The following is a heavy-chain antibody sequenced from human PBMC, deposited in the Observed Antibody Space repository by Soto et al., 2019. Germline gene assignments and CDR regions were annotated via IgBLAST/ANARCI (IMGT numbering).Heavy chain of an antibody. CDR3: AINEGTDGYKFAY. V-gene: IGHV1-69*01. J-gene: IGHJ4*02. CDR2: IIPLFGTA. CDR1: GGTFSTYD. D-gene: IGHD5-12*01. Sequence: QVQLVQSGAEVKKPGSSVKVSCKASGGTFSTYDICWVRQAPGQGLEWMGGIIPLFGTANYAQKFQGRATIIADESMRTAYMELRRLRSEDTAVYYCAINEGTDGYKFAYWGQGTLVTVSS.